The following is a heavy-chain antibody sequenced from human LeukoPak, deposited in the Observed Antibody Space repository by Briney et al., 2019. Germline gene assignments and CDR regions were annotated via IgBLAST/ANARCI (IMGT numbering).Heavy chain of an antibody. J-gene: IGHJ4*02. V-gene: IGHV3-23*01. CDR1: GFTFSSYA. Sequence: GGSLRLFCAASGFTFSSYAMRWVRQAPGKGLEWVSAISGSGGSTYYADSVKGRFTISRDNSKNTLYLQMNSLRAEDTAVYYCAKVSALWFGEGYYFDYWGQRTLVTVSS. CDR3: AKVSALWFGEGYYFDY. D-gene: IGHD3-10*01. CDR2: ISGSGGST.